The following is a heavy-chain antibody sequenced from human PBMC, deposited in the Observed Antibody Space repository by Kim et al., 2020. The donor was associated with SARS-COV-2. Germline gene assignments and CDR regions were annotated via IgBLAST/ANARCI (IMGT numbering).Heavy chain of an antibody. CDR1: GYTFTSYG. CDR3: ARDRVVVVAATLWGSRPWFDP. CDR2: ISAYNGNT. V-gene: IGHV1-18*01. J-gene: IGHJ5*02. D-gene: IGHD2-15*01. Sequence: ASVKVSCKASGYTFTSYGISWVRQAPGQGLEWMGWISAYNGNTNYAQKLQGRVTMTTDTSTSTAYMELRSLRSDDTAVYYCARDRVVVVAATLWGSRPWFDPWGQGTLVTVSS.